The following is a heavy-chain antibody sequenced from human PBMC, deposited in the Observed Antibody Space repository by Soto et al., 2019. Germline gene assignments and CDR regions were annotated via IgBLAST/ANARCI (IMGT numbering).Heavy chain of an antibody. V-gene: IGHV3-33*01. CDR2: IWYDGSNK. J-gene: IGHJ6*02. CDR3: ARDGTGTNYGMDV. Sequence: GGSLRLSCAASGFAFSSYGMHLVRQSPGKGLEWVAVIWYDGSNKYYADSVKGRFTISRDNSKNTLYLQMNSLRAEDTAVYYCARDGTGTNYGMDVWGQGTRVTVSS. D-gene: IGHD1-7*01. CDR1: GFAFSSYG.